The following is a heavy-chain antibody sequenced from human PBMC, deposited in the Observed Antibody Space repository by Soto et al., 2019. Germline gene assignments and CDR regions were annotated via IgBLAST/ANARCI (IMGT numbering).Heavy chain of an antibody. J-gene: IGHJ4*02. CDR3: AKVLIGYCGGTTCNVFQS. CDR2: LSHDGSKR. Sequence: QVQLIESGGGVVQPGRSLRLSCAASGFIFNSYDMHWVRQAPGQGLEWVAFLSHDGSKRFYADSLKGRITMSRDNFNNALYLEVLSLRPEYTAVYYCAKVLIGYCGGTTCNVFQSWGQGNVVSVSS. V-gene: IGHV3-30*18. CDR1: GFIFNSYD. D-gene: IGHD2-2*01.